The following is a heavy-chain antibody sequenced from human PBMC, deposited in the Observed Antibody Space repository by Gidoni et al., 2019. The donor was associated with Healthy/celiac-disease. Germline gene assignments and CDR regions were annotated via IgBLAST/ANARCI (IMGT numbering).Heavy chain of an antibody. CDR1: GGTFSSYA. J-gene: IGHJ3*02. Sequence: PGSSVKVSCKASGGTFSSYAISWVRQAPGQGLEWMGGIIPIFGTANYAQKFQGRVTITADESTSTAYMELSSLRSEDTAVYYCARDLNLSVGWGYGDYSGAFDIWGQGTMVTVSS. V-gene: IGHV1-69*01. CDR2: IIPIFGTA. D-gene: IGHD4-17*01. CDR3: ARDLNLSVGWGYGDYSGAFDI.